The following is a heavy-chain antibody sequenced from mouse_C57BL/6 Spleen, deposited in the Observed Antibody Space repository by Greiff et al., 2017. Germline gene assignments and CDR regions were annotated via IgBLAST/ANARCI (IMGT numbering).Heavy chain of an antibody. CDR2: IDPSDSYT. V-gene: IGHV1-69*01. D-gene: IGHD1-1*01. CDR1: GYTFTSYW. J-gene: IGHJ2*01. CDR3: AIEYGSSYGY. Sequence: QVQLQQPGAELVMPGASVKLSCKASGYTFTSYWMHWVKQRPGQGLEWIGEIDPSDSYTNYNQKFKGKSTLTVDKSSSTAYMQLSSLTSEDSAVYYCAIEYGSSYGYWGQGTTLTVSS.